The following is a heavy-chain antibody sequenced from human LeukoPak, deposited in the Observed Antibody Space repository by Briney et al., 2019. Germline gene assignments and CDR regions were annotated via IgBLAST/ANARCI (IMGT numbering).Heavy chain of an antibody. CDR3: ARGVCSTTSCYIDY. V-gene: IGHV3-9*03. CDR1: GFTFDDYA. D-gene: IGHD2-2*02. J-gene: IGHJ4*02. Sequence: GGSLRLSCAASGFTFDDYAMHWVRQAPGKGLEWVSGISWNGDTLGYADSVKGRFTISRDNARSPLFLQMNSLRAEDMALYYCARGVCSTTSCYIDYWGQGTLVTVSS. CDR2: ISWNGDTL.